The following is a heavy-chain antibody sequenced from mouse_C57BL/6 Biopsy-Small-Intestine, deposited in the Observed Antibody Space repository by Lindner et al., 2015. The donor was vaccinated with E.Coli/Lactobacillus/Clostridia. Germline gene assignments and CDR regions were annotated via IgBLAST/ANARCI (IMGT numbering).Heavy chain of an antibody. CDR1: GYTFTNYG. J-gene: IGHJ3*01. CDR2: ISPYYGST. Sequence: SVKVSCKTSGYTFTNYGISWVRQAPGQGLEWMGWISPYYGSTNYAQKLQGRVTMTTDTSTSTAYMELRSLRFDDTAVYYCVREGDSSGCYFFQHWGQGTLVTVS. V-gene: IGHV1-79*01. CDR3: VREGDSSGCYFFQH. D-gene: IGHD6-1*01.